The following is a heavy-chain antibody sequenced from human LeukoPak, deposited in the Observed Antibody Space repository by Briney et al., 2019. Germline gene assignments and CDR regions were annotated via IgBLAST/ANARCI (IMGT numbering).Heavy chain of an antibody. J-gene: IGHJ5*02. D-gene: IGHD2-21*02. CDR3: AHRQGYCGGDCFSDTWYNWFDP. Sequence: SGPTLVNPTQTLTLTCTFSGFSLSTSGVGVGWIRQPPGKALEWLALIYWNDDKRYSPSLKSRLTITKDTSKNQVVLTMTNMDPVDTATYYCAHRQGYCGGDCFSDTWYNWFDPWGQGTLVTVYS. V-gene: IGHV2-5*01. CDR1: GFSLSTSGVG. CDR2: IYWNDDK.